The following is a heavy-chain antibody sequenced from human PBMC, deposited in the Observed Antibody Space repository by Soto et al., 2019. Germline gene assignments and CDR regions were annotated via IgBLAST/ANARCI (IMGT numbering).Heavy chain of an antibody. J-gene: IGHJ4*02. V-gene: IGHV4-61*01. CDR3: ARDRGYHDY. CDR2: IYYSGST. Sequence: PSETLSLTCTVSCGSVSSGSYYWSWIRQPPGKGLEWIGYIYYSGSTNYNPSLKSRVAISVDTSKNQFSLKLSSVTAADTAVYYCARDRGYHDYWGQGTLVTSPQ. CDR1: CGSVSSGSYY. D-gene: IGHD3-22*01.